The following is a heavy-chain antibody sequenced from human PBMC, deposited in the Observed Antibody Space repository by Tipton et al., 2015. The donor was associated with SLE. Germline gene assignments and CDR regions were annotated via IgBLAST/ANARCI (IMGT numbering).Heavy chain of an antibody. V-gene: IGHV4-39*07. Sequence: TLSLTCTVSGGSISSSSYYRGWIRQPPGKGLEWIGSIYYSGSTYYNPPLKSRVTISVDTSKNQFSLKLRSVTAADTAVYYCAGAWQGYCSGGTCYVLDYWGQGTLVTVSS. J-gene: IGHJ4*02. CDR1: GGSISSSSYY. CDR2: IYYSGST. D-gene: IGHD2-15*01. CDR3: AGAWQGYCSGGTCYVLDY.